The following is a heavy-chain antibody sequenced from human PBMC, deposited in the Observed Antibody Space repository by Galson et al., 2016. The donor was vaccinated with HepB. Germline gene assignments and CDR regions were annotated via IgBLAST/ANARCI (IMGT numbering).Heavy chain of an antibody. Sequence: WVRQAPGKALEWLALIYWDDDKRYSPSLESRLTITKDTSKNQVVLTLTNMDPVDTATYYCAHRRLAPGGTAYLDYWSQGTLVTVSS. CDR2: IYWDDDK. J-gene: IGHJ4*02. V-gene: IGHV2-5*02. D-gene: IGHD6-13*01. CDR3: AHRRLAPGGTAYLDY.